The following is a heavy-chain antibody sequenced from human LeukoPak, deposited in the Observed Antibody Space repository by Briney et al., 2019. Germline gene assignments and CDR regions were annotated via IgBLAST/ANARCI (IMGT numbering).Heavy chain of an antibody. CDR3: ARDYYDDTGYPVPFDY. J-gene: IGHJ4*02. CDR1: GGSISSYY. V-gene: IGHV4-59*12. D-gene: IGHD3-16*01. Sequence: SETLSLTCTVSGGSISSYYWSWIRQPPGKGLEWIGYVYYSGSTNYNPSLKSRVTISVDTSKNQFSLKLSSVTAADTAVYYCARDYYDDTGYPVPFDYWGQGIMVTVSS. CDR2: VYYSGST.